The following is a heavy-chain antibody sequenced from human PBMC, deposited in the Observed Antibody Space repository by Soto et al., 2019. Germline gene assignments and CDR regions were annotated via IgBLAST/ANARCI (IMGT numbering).Heavy chain of an antibody. CDR3: ARHVVRGVFDP. D-gene: IGHD3-10*01. J-gene: IGHJ5*02. CDR2: ISHSGST. CDR1: GGSISSGGYS. Sequence: PSETLSPTCAVSGGSISSGGYSWSWIRQPPGKGLEWIGYISHSGSTYFNPSLKSRVTISVDRSKNQFSLKLSSVTAADTAVYYCARHVVRGVFDPRGQGTLVTVSS. V-gene: IGHV4-30-2*01.